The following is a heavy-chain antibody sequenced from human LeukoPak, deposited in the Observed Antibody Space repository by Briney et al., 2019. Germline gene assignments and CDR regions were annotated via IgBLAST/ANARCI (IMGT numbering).Heavy chain of an antibody. CDR2: ISWNSGSI. CDR3: AREDRFGFDY. D-gene: IGHD3-10*01. V-gene: IGHV3-9*01. Sequence: PGRSLRLSCAASGFTFDDYAMHWVRQAPGKGLEWVSGISWNSGSIGYADSVKGRFTISRDNAKNSLYLQINSLRAEDTAVYYCAREDRFGFDYWGQGTLVTVSS. J-gene: IGHJ4*02. CDR1: GFTFDDYA.